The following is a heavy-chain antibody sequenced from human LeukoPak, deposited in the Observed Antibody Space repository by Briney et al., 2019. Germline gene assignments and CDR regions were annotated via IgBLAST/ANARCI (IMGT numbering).Heavy chain of an antibody. Sequence: PSETLSLTCTVSGGSISSYYWSWVRQPPGKGLEWIGYIYYSGSTNYNPSLKSRVTISVDTSKNQFSLKLSSVTAADTAVYYCARGGYSDYWGQGTLVIVSS. J-gene: IGHJ4*02. V-gene: IGHV4-59*01. CDR1: GGSISSYY. CDR3: ARGGYSDY. CDR2: IYYSGST. D-gene: IGHD5-12*01.